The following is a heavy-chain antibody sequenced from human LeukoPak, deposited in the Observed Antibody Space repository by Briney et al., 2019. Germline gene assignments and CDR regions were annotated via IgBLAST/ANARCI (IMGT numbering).Heavy chain of an antibody. J-gene: IGHJ6*03. V-gene: IGHV4-4*09. CDR1: GGSISNYY. Sequence: SETLSLTCTVSGGSISNYYWSWIRQPPGKGLEWIGYIYTSGSTNYNPSLESRVTISVDTSKNQFSLKLSSVTAADTAVYYCARLVSCMDVWGKGTTVTVSS. CDR2: IYTSGST. CDR3: ARLVSCMDV. D-gene: IGHD5/OR15-5a*01.